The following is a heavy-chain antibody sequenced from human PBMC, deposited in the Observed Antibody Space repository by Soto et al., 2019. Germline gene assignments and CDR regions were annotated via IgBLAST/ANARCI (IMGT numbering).Heavy chain of an antibody. CDR3: ARGLVRGVSPVPAGYYYYGMDA. Sequence: ASVKVSCKASGGTFSSYAISWVRQAPGQGLEWMGGIIPIFGTANYAQKFQGRVTITADKSTSTAYMELSSLRSEDTAVYYCARGLVRGVSPVPAGYYYYGMDAW. J-gene: IGHJ6*01. CDR1: GGTFSSYA. D-gene: IGHD3-10*01. CDR2: IIPIFGTA. V-gene: IGHV1-69*06.